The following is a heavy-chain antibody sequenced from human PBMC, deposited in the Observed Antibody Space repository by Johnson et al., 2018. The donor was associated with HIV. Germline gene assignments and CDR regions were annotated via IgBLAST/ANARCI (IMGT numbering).Heavy chain of an antibody. CDR3: ARGEEWELTLVGVGAFDI. D-gene: IGHD1-26*01. J-gene: IGHJ3*02. Sequence: VQLVESGGGLVQPGGSLRLSCAASGFTFSTYWMSWVRKAPGKGLEGVANITQDGSEKYYVDSVKGRFTISRDNAKNSLYLQMNSLIAEDTAVYYCARGEEWELTLVGVGAFDIWGQGTMVTVSS. V-gene: IGHV3-7*05. CDR1: GFTFSTYW. CDR2: ITQDGSEK.